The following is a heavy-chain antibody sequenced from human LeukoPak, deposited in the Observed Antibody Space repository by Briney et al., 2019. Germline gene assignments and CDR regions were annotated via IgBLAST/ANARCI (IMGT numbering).Heavy chain of an antibody. CDR3: ARGMVSPTRLRFLEWLSGAKSFDY. CDR2: INHSGST. V-gene: IGHV4-34*01. Sequence: PSETLSLTCAVYGGSFSGYYWSWIRQPPGKGLEWIGEINHSGSTNYNPSLKSRVTISVDTSKNQFSLKLSSVTAADTAVYYCARGMVSPTRLRFLEWLSGAKSFDYWGQGILVTVSS. J-gene: IGHJ4*02. D-gene: IGHD3-3*01. CDR1: GGSFSGYY.